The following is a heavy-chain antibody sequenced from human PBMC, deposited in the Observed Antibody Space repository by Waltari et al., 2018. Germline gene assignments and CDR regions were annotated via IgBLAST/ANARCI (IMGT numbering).Heavy chain of an antibody. J-gene: IGHJ4*02. CDR3: SRGKYSSGWYGRY. V-gene: IGHV3-49*03. D-gene: IGHD6-19*01. CDR2: IRTKAYGGTT. Sequence: EVQLVESGGGLVQAGRSLRLSCTASGSTFGAYAMNWYRQAPWNGLVWVGFIRTKAYGGTTEYAASVKGRFTISRDDSKSIAYLQMNSLKTEDTAVYYCSRGKYSSGWYGRYWGQGTLVTVSS. CDR1: GSTFGAYA.